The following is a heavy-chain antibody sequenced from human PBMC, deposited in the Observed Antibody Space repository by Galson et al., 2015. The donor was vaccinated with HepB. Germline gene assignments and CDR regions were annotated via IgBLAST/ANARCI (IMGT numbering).Heavy chain of an antibody. J-gene: IGHJ3*01. Sequence: SLRLSCAASGYSFSSYAMSWVRQAPGKGLEWVSVITGSGSSTYYAGSVKGRFTMSRDNSKNTLYLQMNNLRAEDTAVYYCAKESTASRLFDAFDVWGQGTMVTVSS. CDR3: AKESTASRLFDAFDV. V-gene: IGHV3-23*01. CDR2: ITGSGSST. CDR1: GYSFSSYA. D-gene: IGHD2-21*01.